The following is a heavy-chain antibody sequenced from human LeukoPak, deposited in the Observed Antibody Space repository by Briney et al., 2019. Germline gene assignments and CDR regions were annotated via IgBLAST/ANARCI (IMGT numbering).Heavy chain of an antibody. CDR3: AKGISVGATPYYFDS. CDR2: ITWNTDTI. V-gene: IGHV3-9*01. CDR1: GFTFDDYA. D-gene: IGHD1-26*01. Sequence: PGRSLRLSCAASGFTFDDYAMHWVRQGPGKGLEWISGITWNTDTIGYADSVMGRFTISRDNAKNSLYLQMNSLRAEDTALYYCAKGISVGATPYYFDSWGQGTLVTVSS. J-gene: IGHJ4*02.